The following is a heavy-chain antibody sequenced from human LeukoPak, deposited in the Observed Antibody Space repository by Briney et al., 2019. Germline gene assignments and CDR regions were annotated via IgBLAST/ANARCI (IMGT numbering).Heavy chain of an antibody. Sequence: SETLSLTCTVSGGSISSYYSSWIRQPAGNGLEWVWRIYTSGSTNYNPSLKRQVTMSVGTSKNQFSLQLSSVTDADTAVYSCARGNSSIESDNSGYYYVVSFDYWGQGSLVTVYS. CDR3: ARGNSSIESDNSGYYYVVSFDY. V-gene: IGHV4-4*07. CDR2: IYTSGST. CDR1: GGSISSYY. J-gene: IGHJ4*02. D-gene: IGHD3-22*01.